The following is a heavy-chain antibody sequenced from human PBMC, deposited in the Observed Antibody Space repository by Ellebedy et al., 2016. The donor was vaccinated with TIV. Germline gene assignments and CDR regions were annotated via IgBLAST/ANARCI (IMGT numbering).Heavy chain of an antibody. CDR1: GFTFTDYA. V-gene: IGHV3-23*01. CDR3: AKSGYCSGGRCYVGPSDY. Sequence: GESLKISXAASGFTFTDYAMSWVRQAPGKGLEWVSAIGSNGIATYYKDSVKGRFTISRDNSKNTLYLQMDNLRAEDTAVYYCAKSGYCSGGRCYVGPSDYWGQGTLVTVSS. J-gene: IGHJ4*02. D-gene: IGHD2-15*01. CDR2: IGSNGIAT.